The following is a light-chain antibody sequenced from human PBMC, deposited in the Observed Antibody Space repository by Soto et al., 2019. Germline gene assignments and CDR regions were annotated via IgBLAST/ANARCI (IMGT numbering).Light chain of an antibody. J-gene: IGKJ5*01. CDR2: AAS. V-gene: IGKV1-9*01. Sequence: DIQLTQSPSFLSASVGDRVTITCRASQGSSTYLGWYQQKPGKAPNLLIYAASTLQDGVPSRFSGSGSGTEFTLTISSLQPEDFATYYCQQLKSYPLPFGQGTRLEIK. CDR1: QGSSTY. CDR3: QQLKSYPLP.